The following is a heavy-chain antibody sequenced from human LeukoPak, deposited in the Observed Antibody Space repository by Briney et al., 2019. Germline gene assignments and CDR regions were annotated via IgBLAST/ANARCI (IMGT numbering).Heavy chain of an antibody. J-gene: IGHJ6*02. CDR1: GFTVSSYY. V-gene: IGHV3-66*01. D-gene: IGHD4-11*01. CDR2: IYSGGSA. Sequence: GGSLRLSCAASGFTVSSYYMTWVRQAPGKGLEWVSVIYSGGSAYYADSVKGRVAISRDNSKNTVFLQMNSVRAEDTAVYYCARSYSNHLFGMDVWGQGTTVTVSS. CDR3: ARSYSNHLFGMDV.